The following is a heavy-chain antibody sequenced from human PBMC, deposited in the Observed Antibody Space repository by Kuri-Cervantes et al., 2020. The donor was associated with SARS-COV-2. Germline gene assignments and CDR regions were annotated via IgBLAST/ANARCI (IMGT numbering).Heavy chain of an antibody. Sequence: SETLSLTCTVSRDSMSSRYWSWIRQPPGKGLEWIAYIHYSGYTNYNPSLKSRVTISLDASKNQFSLKLTNVTAADTAVYYCAREEMVYSSRCYWFDPWGQGTLVTVSS. CDR2: IHYSGYT. V-gene: IGHV4-59*11. D-gene: IGHD6-13*01. J-gene: IGHJ5*02. CDR3: AREEMVYSSRCYWFDP. CDR1: RDSMSSRY.